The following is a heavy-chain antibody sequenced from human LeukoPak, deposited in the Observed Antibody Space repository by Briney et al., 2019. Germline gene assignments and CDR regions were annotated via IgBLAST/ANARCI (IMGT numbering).Heavy chain of an antibody. D-gene: IGHD2-2*02. J-gene: IGHJ4*02. V-gene: IGHV4-34*01. Sequence: SETLSLTCTVSGGSISSYYWSWIRQPPGKGLEWIGEINHSGSTNYNPSLKSRVTISVDTSKNQFSLKLSSVTAADTAVYYCARGSNYCSSISCHMNDWGQGTLVTVSS. CDR2: INHSGST. CDR1: GGSISSYY. CDR3: ARGSNYCSSISCHMND.